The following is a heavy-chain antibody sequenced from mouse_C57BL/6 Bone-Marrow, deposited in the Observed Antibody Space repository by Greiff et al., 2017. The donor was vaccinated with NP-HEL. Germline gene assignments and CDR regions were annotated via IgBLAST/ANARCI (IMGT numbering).Heavy chain of an antibody. Sequence: QVHVKQSGAELVKPGASVKLSCKASGYTFTEYTIHWVKQRSGQGLEWIGWFYPGSGSIKYNEKFKDKATLTADKSSSTVYMELSRLTSEDSAVYFCARHEVSYYADHSFYYWGQGTTLTVSS. D-gene: IGHD2-10*01. CDR3: ARHEVSYYADHSFYY. J-gene: IGHJ2*01. V-gene: IGHV1-62-2*01. CDR2: FYPGSGSI. CDR1: GYTFTEYT.